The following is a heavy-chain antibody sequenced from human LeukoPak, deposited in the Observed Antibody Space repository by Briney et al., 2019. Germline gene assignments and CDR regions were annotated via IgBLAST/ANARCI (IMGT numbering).Heavy chain of an antibody. CDR1: GVSISNYY. D-gene: IGHD5-18*01. CDR3: ARVPSVVPDTAMVTFDY. J-gene: IGHJ4*02. Sequence: PSETLSLTCTVSGVSISNYYWSWIRQPPGKGLEWIGYYYYSGNTNYNPSLKSRVTISVDTSKNQFSLKLSSVTAADTAVYYCARVPSVVPDTAMVTFDYWGQGTLVTVSS. CDR2: YYYSGNT. V-gene: IGHV4-59*01.